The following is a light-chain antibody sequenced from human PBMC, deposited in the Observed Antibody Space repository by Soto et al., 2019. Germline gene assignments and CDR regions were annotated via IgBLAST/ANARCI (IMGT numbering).Light chain of an antibody. CDR3: QQYHSYWT. V-gene: IGKV1-5*01. Sequence: DCQMTHSPSTLSASVGVRVTITCRASKNIRTRLAWFQQKPGTAPKLLIYDTSSLQSGVPQRFSGSGSGTEFTLTISSLQTDDFSTYYCQQYHSYWTFGQGTKVE. CDR1: KNIRTR. J-gene: IGKJ1*01. CDR2: DTS.